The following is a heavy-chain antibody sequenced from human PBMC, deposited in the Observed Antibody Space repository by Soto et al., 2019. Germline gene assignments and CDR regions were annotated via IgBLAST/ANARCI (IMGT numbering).Heavy chain of an antibody. J-gene: IGHJ1*01. CDR2: LSYAGDT. CDR3: ARAIPPGIAAAGSAEYFQH. CDR1: GFTLSTYD. D-gene: IGHD6-13*01. V-gene: IGHV3-13*01. Sequence: PGGSLRLSCAASGFTLSTYDMHWVRQGTGKGLEWVAALSYAGDTYYPGSVKGRFTISRESSKNTLYLQMNSLTAEDTAVYYCARAIPPGIAAAGSAEYFQHWGQGTLVTVYS.